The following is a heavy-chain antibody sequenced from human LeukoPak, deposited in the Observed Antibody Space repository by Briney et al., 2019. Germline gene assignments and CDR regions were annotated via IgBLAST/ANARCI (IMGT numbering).Heavy chain of an antibody. D-gene: IGHD1-14*01. J-gene: IGHJ5*01. V-gene: IGHV4-34*01. CDR2: ISDSGST. CDR1: GGSFSGYF. CDR3: ARQPDSNRFDS. Sequence: SGALCLTCAVYGGSFSGYFWSWIRQPPGRGLWYIGDISDSGSTNYNPSLKSRVTISVDTSKHQFSLKLSSVTAADTAVYHCARQPDSNRFDSWGQGTLVTVSS.